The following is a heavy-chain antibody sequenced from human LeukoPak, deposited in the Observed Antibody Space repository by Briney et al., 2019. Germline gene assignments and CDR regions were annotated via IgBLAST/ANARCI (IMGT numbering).Heavy chain of an antibody. CDR1: GYTFTGYY. V-gene: IGHV1-2*02. CDR3: ARGGLRVMVYRLYYMDV. CDR2: INPNSGDT. J-gene: IGHJ6*03. D-gene: IGHD2-8*01. Sequence: ASVKVSCKASGYTFTGYYMHWVRRAPGQGLEWMGWINPNSGDTKYAQKFQGRVTMTRETSISTAYMELTRLRSHDTAVYYCARGGLRVMVYRLYYMDVWGKGTTVTVSS.